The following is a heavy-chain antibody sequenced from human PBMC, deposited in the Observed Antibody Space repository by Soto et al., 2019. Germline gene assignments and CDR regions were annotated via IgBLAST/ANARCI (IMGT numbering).Heavy chain of an antibody. D-gene: IGHD4-17*01. CDR1: GFAFSSYG. CDR3: ARDGSPYGEPHDAFDI. J-gene: IGHJ3*02. Sequence: LRLSCAASGFAFSSYGMRWVRRAPVKGLEWVAVISYDGNNKDFADSVNGRFSISRDSSRNTLYLQLNSLRLEDTAMYYCARDGSPYGEPHDAFDIWGQGTLVTVSS. CDR2: ISYDGNNK. V-gene: IGHV3-30*03.